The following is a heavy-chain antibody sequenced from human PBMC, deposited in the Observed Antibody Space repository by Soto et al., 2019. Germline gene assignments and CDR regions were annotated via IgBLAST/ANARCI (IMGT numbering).Heavy chain of an antibody. CDR2: IDWDGDK. CDR1: GFSLSSNGMR. D-gene: IGHD1-1*01. CDR3: ARSPGVTTGGAFDH. J-gene: IGHJ4*02. V-gene: IGHV2-70*04. Sequence: SGPTLVNPTQTLTLTCTFSGFSLSSNGMRVNWIRQSPGKALEWLARIDWDGDKFYSASLKNRLTISKDTSESQVVLTMTNMDSVDTAKYFCARSPGVTTGGAFDHWGQGMLVTVSS.